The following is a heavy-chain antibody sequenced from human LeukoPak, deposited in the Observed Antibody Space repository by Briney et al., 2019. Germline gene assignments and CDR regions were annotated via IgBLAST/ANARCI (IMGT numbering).Heavy chain of an antibody. J-gene: IGHJ4*02. V-gene: IGHV1-18*01. CDR1: GYTFTSYG. Sequence: ASVKVSCKASGYTFTSYGISWVRQAPGQGLEWMGWISAYNGNTNYAQKLQGRVTMTTDTSTSTAYMKLRSLRSDDTAVYYCARVRYSSGWGGYLDYWGQGTLVTVSS. D-gene: IGHD6-19*01. CDR3: ARVRYSSGWGGYLDY. CDR2: ISAYNGNT.